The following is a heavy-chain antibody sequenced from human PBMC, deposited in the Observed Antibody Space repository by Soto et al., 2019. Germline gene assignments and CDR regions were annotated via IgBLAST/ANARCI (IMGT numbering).Heavy chain of an antibody. CDR2: ISAYNGNT. D-gene: IGHD3-3*01. J-gene: IGHJ6*02. Sequence: QVQLVQSGAEVKKPGASVKVSCKASGYTFTSYGISWVRQAPGQGLEWMGWISAYNGNTNYAQKLQGRVTMTTDTSTSTAYMELRSLRSDDTAVYYCAIGNDFWSGYYPYYYYYYGMDVWGQGTTVTVSS. CDR1: GYTFTSYG. CDR3: AIGNDFWSGYYPYYYYYYGMDV. V-gene: IGHV1-18*01.